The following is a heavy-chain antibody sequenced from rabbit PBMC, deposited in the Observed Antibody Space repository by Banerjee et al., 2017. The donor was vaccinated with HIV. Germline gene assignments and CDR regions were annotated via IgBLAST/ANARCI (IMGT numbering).Heavy chain of an antibody. V-gene: IGHV1S45*01. D-gene: IGHD6-1*01. CDR3: ARGATIYDTYFNF. Sequence: QEQLVESGGGLVQPEGSLTLTCTASGFSFSSSYYMSWVRQAPGEGLEYIGTISSGGTTWYASWAKGRFTISKTSSTTVTLQMTSLTAADTATYFCARGATIYDTYFNFWGQGTLVTVS. CDR2: ISSGGTT. CDR1: GFSFSSSYY. J-gene: IGHJ4*01.